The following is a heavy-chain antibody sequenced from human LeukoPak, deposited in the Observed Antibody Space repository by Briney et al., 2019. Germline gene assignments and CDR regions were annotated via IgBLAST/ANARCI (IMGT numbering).Heavy chain of an antibody. CDR1: GFTFSNYG. CDR3: AKGKDYYLDY. D-gene: IGHD3-10*01. V-gene: IGHV3-30*02. J-gene: IGHJ4*02. Sequence: GGPLRLSCTASGFTFSNYGMHWVRQAPGKGLEWVAFIRYDGSEKYYADSVKGRITISRDNSKNTLYVQMNSLRAEDTAVYYCAKGKDYYLDYWGQGTLVTVSS. CDR2: IRYDGSEK.